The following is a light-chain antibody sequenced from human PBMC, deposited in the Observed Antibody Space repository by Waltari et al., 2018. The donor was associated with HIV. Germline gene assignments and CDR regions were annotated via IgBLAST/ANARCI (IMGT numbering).Light chain of an antibody. CDR1: QSISSN. CDR2: GAS. Sequence: EIVVTQSPVTLSVSPGERVTLSCRASQSISSNLAWYQQKPGQPPRLLIYGASTRATGIPARFSGGGSGTEFTLTISSLQSEDFAVYYCQQYNTWLWTFGHGTKVEIK. V-gene: IGKV3-15*01. J-gene: IGKJ1*01. CDR3: QQYNTWLWT.